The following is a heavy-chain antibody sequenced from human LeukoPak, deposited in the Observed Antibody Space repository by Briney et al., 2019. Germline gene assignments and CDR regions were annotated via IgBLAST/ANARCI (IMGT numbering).Heavy chain of an antibody. D-gene: IGHD3-9*01. J-gene: IGHJ4*02. CDR2: INPNSAGDT. CDR3: ARVGGYDILTGFQDY. CDR1: GYSFTDYY. V-gene: IGHV1-2*02. Sequence: ASVKVSCKPPGYSFTDYYMRCGPQAPGQGLEWMGWINPNSAGDTYPAQKFQGRVTMTRDTSISTAYMELTRLRSDDTAVYYCARVGGYDILTGFQDYWGQGTLVTVSS.